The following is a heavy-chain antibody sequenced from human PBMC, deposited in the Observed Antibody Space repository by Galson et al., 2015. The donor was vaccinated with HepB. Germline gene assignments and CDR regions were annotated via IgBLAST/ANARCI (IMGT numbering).Heavy chain of an antibody. J-gene: IGHJ3*02. CDR3: ARDESTERGRRNVFDI. V-gene: IGHV3-21*01. D-gene: IGHD1-14*01. CDR1: GFTFSSYS. CDR2: IIGTGTYV. Sequence: SLRLSCAASGFTFSSYSMNWVRQAPGKGLEWVSSIIGTGTYVYYADSVKGRFTISRDNAKNSLYLQMNSLRVEDTALYYCARDESTERGRRNVFDIWGQGTMVTVSP.